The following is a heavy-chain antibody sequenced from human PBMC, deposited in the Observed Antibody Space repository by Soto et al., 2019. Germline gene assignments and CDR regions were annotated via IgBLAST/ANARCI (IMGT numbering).Heavy chain of an antibody. Sequence: QITLKESGPTLVKPTQTLTLTCTFSGFSFTTDGMGVGWIRQPPGKALEWLALIYWDDDKRYSPYLKSRLTITKDASRNQVVLTLTNMDPADTATYYCAHLSWAASGTRYYFDYWGQGTLVTVSS. D-gene: IGHD6-13*01. V-gene: IGHV2-5*02. CDR2: IYWDDDK. CDR3: AHLSWAASGTRYYFDY. CDR1: GFSFTTDGMG. J-gene: IGHJ4*02.